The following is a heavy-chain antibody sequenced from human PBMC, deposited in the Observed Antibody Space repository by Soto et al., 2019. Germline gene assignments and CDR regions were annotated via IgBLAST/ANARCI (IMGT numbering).Heavy chain of an antibody. V-gene: IGHV3-30-3*01. CDR3: SVTTTGDFYYYYGMDV. Sequence: QVQLVESGGGVVQPGRSLRLSCAASGFTFSSYAMHWVRQAPGKGLEWVAVISYDGSNKYYADSVKGRFTISRDNSKNTLYLEMNSLRAEDTAVYYCSVTTTGDFYYYYGMDVW. D-gene: IGHD5-12*01. J-gene: IGHJ6*01. CDR2: ISYDGSNK. CDR1: GFTFSSYA.